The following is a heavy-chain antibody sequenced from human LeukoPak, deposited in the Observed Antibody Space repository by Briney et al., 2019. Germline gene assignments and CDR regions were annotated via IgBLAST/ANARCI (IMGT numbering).Heavy chain of an antibody. Sequence: GGSLRLSCAASGFTFSSYSMNWVRQAPGKGLEWVSSISSSSSYIYYADSVKGRFTISRDNAKNSLYLQMNSLRAEDTAVYYCARGLSGTYYRGAFDIWGQGTMVTVSS. CDR3: ARGLSGTYYRGAFDI. D-gene: IGHD3-10*01. V-gene: IGHV3-21*01. CDR2: ISSSSSYI. CDR1: GFTFSSYS. J-gene: IGHJ3*02.